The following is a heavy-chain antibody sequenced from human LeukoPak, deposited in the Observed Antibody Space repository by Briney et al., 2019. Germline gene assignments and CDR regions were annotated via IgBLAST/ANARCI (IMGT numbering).Heavy chain of an antibody. J-gene: IGHJ3*02. CDR1: GFTFSSYS. D-gene: IGHD3-3*01. Sequence: GGSLRLSYAASGFTFSSYSMNWVRQAPGKGLEWVSSISSSSSYIYYADSVKGRFTISRDNAKNSLYLQMNSLRAEDTAVYYCARGHAERFLEWLIGSAFDIWGQGTMVTVSS. V-gene: IGHV3-21*01. CDR2: ISSSSSYI. CDR3: ARGHAERFLEWLIGSAFDI.